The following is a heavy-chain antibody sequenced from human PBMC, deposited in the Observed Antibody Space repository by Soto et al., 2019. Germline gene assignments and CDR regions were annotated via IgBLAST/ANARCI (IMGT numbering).Heavy chain of an antibody. J-gene: IGHJ4*02. V-gene: IGHV1-8*01. CDR1: GYTFTSYD. CDR2: MNPNSGNT. CDR3: ARGLTEGSGSYYRGGDY. D-gene: IGHD3-10*01. Sequence: ASVKVSCKASGYTFTSYDINWVRQATGQGLEWMGWMNPNSGNTGYAQKFQGRVTMTRNTSISTAYMELSSLRSEDTAVYYCARGLTEGSGSYYRGGDYWGQGTLVTVSS.